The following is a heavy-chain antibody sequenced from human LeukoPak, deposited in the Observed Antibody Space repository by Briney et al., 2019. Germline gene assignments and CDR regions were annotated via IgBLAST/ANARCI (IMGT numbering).Heavy chain of an antibody. V-gene: IGHV3-9*01. D-gene: IGHD2-15*01. Sequence: GGSLRLSCAASGFTFDDYAMHWVRQAPGKGLEWVSGISWNSGSIGYADSVKGRFTISRDNAKNSLYLQMNSLRAEDTALYYCAKDGEGYCSGGSCSFFDYWGQGTLVTVSS. CDR1: GFTFDDYA. J-gene: IGHJ4*02. CDR2: ISWNSGSI. CDR3: AKDGEGYCSGGSCSFFDY.